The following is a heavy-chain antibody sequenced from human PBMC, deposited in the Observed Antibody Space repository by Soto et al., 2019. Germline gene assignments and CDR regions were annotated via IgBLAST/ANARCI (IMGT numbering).Heavy chain of an antibody. V-gene: IGHV1-3*01. J-gene: IGHJ4*02. CDR3: ARTSGYYFYDY. D-gene: IGHD3-3*01. CDR1: GYTFTSYA. CDR2: INAGNGNT. Sequence: QVQVVQSGAEVKKPGASVKVSCKASGYTFTSYAMHWVRQAPGQRLEWMGWINAGNGNTKYSQKFQRGVTITRDPSASTAYMALRSLRSEDTAVYYCARTSGYYFYDYWGQGALVTVSS.